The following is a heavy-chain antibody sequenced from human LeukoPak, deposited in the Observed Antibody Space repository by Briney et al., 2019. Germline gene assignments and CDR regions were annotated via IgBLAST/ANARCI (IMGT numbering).Heavy chain of an antibody. CDR3: ARAASGKYYDFWGADYYYYMDV. Sequence: PSQTLSLTSTVSGGSISSGDYYWSWIRQPPGKGLEWIGYIYYSGSTYYNPSLKSRVTISVDTSKNQFSLKLSSVTAADTAVYYCARAASGKYYDFWGADYYYYMDVWGKGTTVTVSS. J-gene: IGHJ6*03. CDR2: IYYSGST. CDR1: GGSISSGDYY. V-gene: IGHV4-30-4*08. D-gene: IGHD3-3*01.